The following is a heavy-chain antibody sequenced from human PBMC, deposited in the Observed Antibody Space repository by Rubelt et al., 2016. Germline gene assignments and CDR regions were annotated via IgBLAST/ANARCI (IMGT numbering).Heavy chain of an antibody. CDR3: ARGPDYGDYDPLDY. D-gene: IGHD4-17*01. CDR1: GFTVSSNY. CDR2: IYSGGST. Sequence: VQLVESGGGVVQPGRSLRLSCAASGFTVSSNYMSWVRQAPGKGLEWVSVIYSGGSTYYADSVKGRFTSSRDNSKNTLYLQMNSLRAEDTAVYYCARGPDYGDYDPLDYWGQGTLVTVSS. J-gene: IGHJ4*02. V-gene: IGHV3-53*01.